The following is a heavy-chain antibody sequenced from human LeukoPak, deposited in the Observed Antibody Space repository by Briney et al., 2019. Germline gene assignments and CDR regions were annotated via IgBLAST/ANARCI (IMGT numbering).Heavy chain of an antibody. CDR1: GGSFSGYY. Sequence: SETLSLTCAVYGGSFSGYYWSWIRQPPGKGLEWIGEINYSGSTNYNPSLKSRVTISVDTSKNQFSLKLSSVTAADTAVYYCARVTGYMTKDYDYWGQGTLITVSS. CDR3: ARVTGYMTKDYDY. J-gene: IGHJ4*02. CDR2: INYSGST. V-gene: IGHV4-34*01. D-gene: IGHD6-13*01.